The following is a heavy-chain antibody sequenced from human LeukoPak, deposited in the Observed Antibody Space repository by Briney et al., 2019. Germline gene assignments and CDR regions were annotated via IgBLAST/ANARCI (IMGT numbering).Heavy chain of an antibody. Sequence: PGGPLRLSCAASGFTFSSYAMSWVRQAPGKGLEWVSAISGSGGSTYYADSVKGRFTISRDNSKNTLYLQMNSLRAEDTAVYYCAKDLVSRVATTYYFDYWGQGTLVTVSS. J-gene: IGHJ4*02. V-gene: IGHV3-23*01. CDR1: GFTFSSYA. CDR2: ISGSGGST. D-gene: IGHD5-12*01. CDR3: AKDLVSRVATTYYFDY.